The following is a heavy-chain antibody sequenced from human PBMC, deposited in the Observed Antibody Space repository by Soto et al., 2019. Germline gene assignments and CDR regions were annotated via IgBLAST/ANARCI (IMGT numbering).Heavy chain of an antibody. Sequence: GESLKISCKGSGYSFTSYWTAWVRQMPGKGLEWLGIIYPGDSDTRYSPSFQGQVTISADKSISTAYLQWSSLKASDTAIYYCARSRRGAYSSGWYSPSGYYNYGIDVWGQGTKVTVSS. J-gene: IGHJ6*02. D-gene: IGHD6-19*01. CDR2: IYPGDSDT. V-gene: IGHV5-51*01. CDR3: ARSRRGAYSSGWYSPSGYYNYGIDV. CDR1: GYSFTSYW.